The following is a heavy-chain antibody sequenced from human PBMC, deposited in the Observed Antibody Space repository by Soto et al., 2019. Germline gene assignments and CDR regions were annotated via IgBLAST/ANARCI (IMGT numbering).Heavy chain of an antibody. V-gene: IGHV4-59*01. D-gene: IGHD3-16*01. CDR1: GGSMSSYY. CDR2: IYYRGST. J-gene: IGHJ4*01. CDR3: ASGGATCYHFDY. Sequence: SETLSLTCTVSGGSMSSYYWSWIRQPPGKGLEWIGYIYYRGSTSYNPSLKSRVTISLDSSKNQFSLKLSSVTAADTAFYYCASGGATCYHFDYCGHGTLVTVSS.